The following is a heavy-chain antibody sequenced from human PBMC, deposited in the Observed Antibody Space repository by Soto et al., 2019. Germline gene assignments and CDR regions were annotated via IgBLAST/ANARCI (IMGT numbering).Heavy chain of an antibody. CDR1: GFTFSSYG. J-gene: IGHJ4*01. D-gene: IGHD3-3*01. Sequence: QVQLVESGGGVVQTGRSLRLSCAASGFTFSSYGMHWVRQAPGKGLEWVAVISYDGSNKYYADSVKGRFTISRDNSKNALNMQMNSLRAEDTAVYYCAKDALAFYDFWSGYYPYYFDYWGHGPLVTGSS. CDR2: ISYDGSNK. V-gene: IGHV3-30*18. CDR3: AKDALAFYDFWSGYYPYYFDY.